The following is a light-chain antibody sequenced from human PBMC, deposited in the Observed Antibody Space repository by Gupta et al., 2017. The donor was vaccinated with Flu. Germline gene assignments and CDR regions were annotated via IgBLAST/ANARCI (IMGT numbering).Light chain of an antibody. Sequence: IVLTQSPLSLFVTPEEPASISCRSSQSLLHSNGYYYWDWYLQKKGPSPQILIYFSSHRASGVPDRGSGSGSDTDFTMNISRVEAEDVWVYHCMQTLQPTKTFGQGTKVDIK. CDR2: FSS. CDR3: MQTLQPTKT. CDR1: QSLLHSNGYYY. V-gene: IGKV2-28*01. J-gene: IGKJ1*01.